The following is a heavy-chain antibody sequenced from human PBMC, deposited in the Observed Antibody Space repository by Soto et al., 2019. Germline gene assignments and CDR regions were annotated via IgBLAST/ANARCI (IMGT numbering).Heavy chain of an antibody. CDR2: IYFSGST. J-gene: IGHJ4*02. CDR3: ATGSYVIGDGYYFFDY. D-gene: IGHD2-21*02. CDR1: GGSISTPTYY. Sequence: SETLSLTCAVFGGSISTPTYYWGWIRQPPGKGLEWIGSIYFSGSTYYNPSLKSRITISVDTSRNHFSLKLSSVTAADTAMYYCATGSYVIGDGYYFFDYWGQGTLVNVSS. V-gene: IGHV4-39*02.